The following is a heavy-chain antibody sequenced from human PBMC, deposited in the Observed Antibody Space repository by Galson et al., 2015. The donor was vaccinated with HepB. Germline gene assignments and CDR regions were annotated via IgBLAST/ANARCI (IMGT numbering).Heavy chain of an antibody. CDR2: IIPIFGTA. J-gene: IGHJ5*02. Sequence: SVKVSCKASGGTFSSYAISWVRQAPGQGLEWMGGIIPIFGTANYAQKFQGRVTITADESTSTAYMGLSSLRSEDTAVYYCASLDYYDFWSGWIDPWGQGTLVTVSS. CDR1: GGTFSSYA. D-gene: IGHD3-3*01. V-gene: IGHV1-69*13. CDR3: ASLDYYDFWSGWIDP.